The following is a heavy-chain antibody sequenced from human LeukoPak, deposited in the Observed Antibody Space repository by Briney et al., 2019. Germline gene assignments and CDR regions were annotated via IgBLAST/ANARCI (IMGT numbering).Heavy chain of an antibody. CDR2: INPSGGST. J-gene: IGHJ6*03. CDR1: GYTFTSYY. Sequence: ASVKVSCKASGYTFTSYYMHWVRQAPGQGLEGMGIINPSGGSTSYAQKFQGRVTMTRDMSTSTVYMELSSLRSEDTAVYYCARDGIGVRGVIIMGYYYMDVWGKGTTVTVSS. V-gene: IGHV1-46*01. D-gene: IGHD3-10*01. CDR3: ARDGIGVRGVIIMGYYYMDV.